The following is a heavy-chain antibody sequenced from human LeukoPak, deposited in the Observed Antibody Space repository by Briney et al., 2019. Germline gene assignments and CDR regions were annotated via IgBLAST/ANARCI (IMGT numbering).Heavy chain of an antibody. CDR3: ARVYYSNSYDYWYFDL. CDR1: GGSISSYY. Sequence: PSETLSLTCTVSGGSISSYYWSWIRQPPGKGLEWIGYIYYSGSTNYNPSLKSRVTISVDTSKNRFSLKLSSVTAADTAVYYCARVYYSNSYDYWYFDLWGRGTLVTVSS. J-gene: IGHJ2*01. V-gene: IGHV4-59*01. CDR2: IYYSGST. D-gene: IGHD6-13*01.